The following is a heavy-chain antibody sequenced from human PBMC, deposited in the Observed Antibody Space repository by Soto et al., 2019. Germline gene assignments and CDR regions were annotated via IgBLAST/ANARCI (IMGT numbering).Heavy chain of an antibody. J-gene: IGHJ6*02. CDR2: IIPISGTA. D-gene: IGHD2-2*01. CDR3: ARSQGSSTSLEIYYYYYYGMDV. V-gene: IGHV1-69*01. Sequence: QVQLVQSGAEVKKPGSSVKVSCKASGGTFSSYAISWVRQAPGQGLEWMGGIIPISGTANYAQKFQGRVTITADESTSTAYMELSSLRSEDTAVYYWARSQGSSTSLEIYYYYYYGMDVWGQATTVTVSS. CDR1: GGTFSSYA.